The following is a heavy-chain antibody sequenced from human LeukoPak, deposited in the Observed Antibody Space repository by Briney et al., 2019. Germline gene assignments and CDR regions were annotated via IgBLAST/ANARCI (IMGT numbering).Heavy chain of an antibody. J-gene: IGHJ5*02. CDR1: GFTFSSYW. CDR3: ARELAAAGTGWFDP. Sequence: GGSLRLSCAASGFTFSSYWMHWVRQAPGKGLVWVSHINTDGSSTNYADSVKGRFTISRDNAKNSLYLQMNSLRAEDTAVYYCARELAAAGTGWFDPWGQGTLVTVSS. V-gene: IGHV3-74*01. D-gene: IGHD6-13*01. CDR2: INTDGSST.